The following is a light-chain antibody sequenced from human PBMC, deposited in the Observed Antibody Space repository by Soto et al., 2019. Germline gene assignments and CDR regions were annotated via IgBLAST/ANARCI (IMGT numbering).Light chain of an antibody. J-gene: IGLJ1*01. V-gene: IGLV1-44*01. CDR3: AAWDDSLNGYV. CDR2: SNN. CDR1: SSNIGSNT. Sequence: QAVLTQPPSASGTPGQRVTISCYGSSSNIGSNTVNWYQQLPGTAPKLLIYSNNQRPSGVPDRFSGSKSGTSASLAISGLQSEDAADYYCAAWDDSLNGYVVGTGTKLTVL.